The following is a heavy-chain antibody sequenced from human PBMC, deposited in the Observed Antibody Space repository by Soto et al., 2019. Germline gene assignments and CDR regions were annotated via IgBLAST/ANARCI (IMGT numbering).Heavy chain of an antibody. V-gene: IGHV4-59*01. CDR3: VRDGSHCTTMSCPGAWFDP. CDR1: GGSMSSYY. Sequence: SETLSLTCTVSGGSMSSYYWSWIRQPPGKGLEWIGNIYYSGITKYNPSLKSRVTISVDTSKNQFSLKLNSVTAADTAVYYCVRDGSHCTTMSCPGAWFDPWGQGILVTVSS. CDR2: IYYSGIT. D-gene: IGHD3-22*01. J-gene: IGHJ5*02.